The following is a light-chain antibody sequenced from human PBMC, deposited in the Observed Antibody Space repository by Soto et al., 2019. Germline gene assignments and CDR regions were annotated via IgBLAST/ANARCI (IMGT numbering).Light chain of an antibody. CDR1: SRDIGTFNY. CDR3: QSYDSSLSGSVV. J-gene: IGLJ2*01. V-gene: IGLV1-40*01. CDR2: GNS. Sequence: QSALTQPASVSGSPGQSITISCTGTSRDIGTFNYVSWYQQHPGKAPKLLIYGNSNRPSGVPDRFSGSKSGTSASLAITGLQAEDEADYYCQSYDSSLSGSVVFGGGTKVTVL.